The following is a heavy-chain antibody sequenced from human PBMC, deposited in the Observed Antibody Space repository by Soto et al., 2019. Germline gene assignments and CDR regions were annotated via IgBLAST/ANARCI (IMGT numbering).Heavy chain of an antibody. V-gene: IGHV3-30-3*01. J-gene: IGHJ1*01. Sequence: GGSLRLSCAASGFTFSSYAMHWVRQAPGKGLEWVAVISYDGSNKYYADSVKGRFTISRDNSKNTLYLQMNSLRAEDTAVYYCARDGSGYYPIEYFQHWGQGTLVTVSS. CDR2: ISYDGSNK. CDR3: ARDGSGYYPIEYFQH. D-gene: IGHD3-3*01. CDR1: GFTFSSYA.